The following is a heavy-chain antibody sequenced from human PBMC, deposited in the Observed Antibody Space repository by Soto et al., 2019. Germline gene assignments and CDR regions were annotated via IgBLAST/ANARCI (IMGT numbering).Heavy chain of an antibody. CDR3: AKRRSPPRSSWHYYYGMDV. D-gene: IGHD6-6*01. V-gene: IGHV3-23*01. CDR2: ISGSGGST. Sequence: EVQLLESGGGLVQPGGSLRLSCEASGFPFSSYAMSWVRQAPGKGLEWVSAISGSGGSTYYADSVKGRFTISRDNSKNTLYLQMNSLRAEDTAVYYCAKRRSPPRSSWHYYYGMDVWGQGTTVTVSS. CDR1: GFPFSSYA. J-gene: IGHJ6*02.